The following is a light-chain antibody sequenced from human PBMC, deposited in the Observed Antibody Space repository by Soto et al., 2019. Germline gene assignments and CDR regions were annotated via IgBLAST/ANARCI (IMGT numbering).Light chain of an antibody. CDR1: QSVSSN. Sequence: EIVMTQSPATLSVSPGERATLSCRASQSVSSNLAWYQQKPGQAPRLLIYGASTRATGIPARFSGSGSGTDFTLTISSLEPEDFAIYYCQQRRNWPPTFGQGTKVDI. J-gene: IGKJ1*01. V-gene: IGKV3-15*01. CDR3: QQRRNWPPT. CDR2: GAS.